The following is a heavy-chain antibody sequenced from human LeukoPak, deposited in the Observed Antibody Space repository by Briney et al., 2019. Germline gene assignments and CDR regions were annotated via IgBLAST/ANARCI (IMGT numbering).Heavy chain of an antibody. Sequence: ASVKVSCKASGYTLTNYGITWIRQAPGQGLEWMGCISLYNGNTNYAQKLQGRVTMTTDTSTSTAYMELRSLRSDDTAVYYCARDLVTYYDFWSSHSTFEYWGQGTLVTVSS. V-gene: IGHV1-18*01. D-gene: IGHD3-3*01. J-gene: IGHJ4*02. CDR1: GYTLTNYG. CDR2: ISLYNGNT. CDR3: ARDLVTYYDFWSSHSTFEY.